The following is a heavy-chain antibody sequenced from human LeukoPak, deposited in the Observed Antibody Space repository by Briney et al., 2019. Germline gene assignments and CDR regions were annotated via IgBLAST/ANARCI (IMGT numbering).Heavy chain of an antibody. D-gene: IGHD2-21*02. Sequence: GGSLRLSCAASGFTFSSYGMHWVRQAPGKGLEWVAVIWYDGSNKYYADSVKGRFTISRDNSKNTLYLQMNSLRAEDTAVYYCARARVTSTLKNSYYYVMDVWGEGTTVTVSS. J-gene: IGHJ6*04. CDR2: IWYDGSNK. CDR3: ARARVTSTLKNSYYYVMDV. V-gene: IGHV3-33*01. CDR1: GFTFSSYG.